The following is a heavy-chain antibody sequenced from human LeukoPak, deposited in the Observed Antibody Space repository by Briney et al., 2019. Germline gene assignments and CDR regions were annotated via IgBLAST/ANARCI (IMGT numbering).Heavy chain of an antibody. CDR1: GFTFSNYS. CDR2: ISSSSSTI. CDR3: ASRSGYSQMDV. Sequence: SGGSLRLSCAASGFTFSNYSMNWVRQAPGKGLQWVSYISSSSSTIYYADSVKGRFTISRDNAKNSLYLQMNSLRAEDTAVYYCASRSGYSQMDVWGKGTTVTVSS. D-gene: IGHD3-3*01. J-gene: IGHJ6*04. V-gene: IGHV3-48*04.